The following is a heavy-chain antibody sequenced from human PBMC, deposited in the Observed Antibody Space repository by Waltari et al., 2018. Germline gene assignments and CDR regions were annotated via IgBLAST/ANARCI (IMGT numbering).Heavy chain of an antibody. CDR2: IYYSGST. J-gene: IGHJ4*02. V-gene: IGHV4-59*01. D-gene: IGHD3-9*01. Sequence: QVQLQESGPGLVKPSETLSLTCTVSGGSISSYYWSWIRQPPGKGLEWIGYIYYSGSTNYNPSLKSRVTISVDTSKNQFSLKLSSVTAADTAVYYCARGGDDILTAIDYWGQGTLVTVSS. CDR1: GGSISSYY. CDR3: ARGGDDILTAIDY.